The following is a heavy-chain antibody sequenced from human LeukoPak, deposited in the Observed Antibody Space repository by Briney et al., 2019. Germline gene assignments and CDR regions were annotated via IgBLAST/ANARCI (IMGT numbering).Heavy chain of an antibody. CDR3: ARDKDLLWFGDRGDWFDP. V-gene: IGHV4-4*07. CDR2: IYTSGST. D-gene: IGHD3-10*01. J-gene: IGHJ5*02. Sequence: SETLSLTCTVSGGSIRSYYWSWIRQPAGKGLEWIGRIYTSGSTNYNPSLKSRVTMSVDTSKNQFSLKLSSVTAADTAVYYCARDKDLLWFGDRGDWFDPWGQGTLVTVSS. CDR1: GGSIRSYY.